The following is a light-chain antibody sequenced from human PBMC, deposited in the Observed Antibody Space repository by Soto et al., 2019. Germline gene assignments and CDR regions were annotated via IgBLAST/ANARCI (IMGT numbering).Light chain of an antibody. V-gene: IGKV3-20*01. CDR2: GAS. CDR1: QSISSSF. CDR3: QQYVTSSWT. Sequence: IVLTQSPGTLSXSPRXRXXXXXXASQSISSSFLAWYQQRPGQSPRLIIYGASSRATGIPDRFSGSGSGTDFTLTISRLDLEDSAFYYCQQYVTSSWTFGQGTKVDIK. J-gene: IGKJ1*01.